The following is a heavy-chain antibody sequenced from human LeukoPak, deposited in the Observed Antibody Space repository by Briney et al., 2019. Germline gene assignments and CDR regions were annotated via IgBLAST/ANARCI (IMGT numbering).Heavy chain of an antibody. CDR3: ASVVAAAGTDWFDP. J-gene: IGHJ5*02. CDR1: GFTFDDYG. D-gene: IGHD6-13*01. CDR2: INWNGGST. V-gene: IGHV3-20*04. Sequence: GGSLRLSCAASGFTFDDYGMSWVRQAPGKGLEWVSGINWNGGSTVYADSVKGRFTISRDNAKNSLYLQMNSLRAEDTALYYCASVVAAAGTDWFDPWGQGTLVTVSS.